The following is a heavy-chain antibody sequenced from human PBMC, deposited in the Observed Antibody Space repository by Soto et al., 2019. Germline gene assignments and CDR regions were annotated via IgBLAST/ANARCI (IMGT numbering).Heavy chain of an antibody. D-gene: IGHD3-9*01. CDR1: GGSISSYD. J-gene: IGHJ4*02. Sequence: SETLSLTCTVSGGSISSYDCRWIRQPPGKGLEWIGYIYYSGSTNYNPSLKSRVTISVDTSKNQFSLKLMSLSAADTAVYYCGRLEGLATISYYFDYWGQGALVTVSS. CDR2: IYYSGST. V-gene: IGHV4-59*08. CDR3: GRLEGLATISYYFDY.